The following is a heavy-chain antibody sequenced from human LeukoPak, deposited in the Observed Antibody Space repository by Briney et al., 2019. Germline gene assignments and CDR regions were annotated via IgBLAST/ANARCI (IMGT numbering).Heavy chain of an antibody. CDR2: IYDSGST. J-gene: IGHJ6*02. D-gene: IGHD3-9*01. V-gene: IGHV4-39*07. Sequence: SETLSLTCTVSGGSIRSSYYYWGWIRQPPGKGLEWIGSIYDSGSTYYNPSLKSRVTISVDTSKNQFSLKLSSVTAADTAVYYCARGMEKRYLRTLYYYYGMDVWGQGTTVTVSS. CDR3: ARGMEKRYLRTLYYYYGMDV. CDR1: GGSIRSSYYY.